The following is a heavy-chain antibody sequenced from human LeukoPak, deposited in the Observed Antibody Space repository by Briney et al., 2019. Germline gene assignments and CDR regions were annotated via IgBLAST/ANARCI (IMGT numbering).Heavy chain of an antibody. CDR3: ARGYDSSAYYPFNY. J-gene: IGHJ4*02. CDR1: GGSLSTHH. Sequence: PSETLSLTCFVSGGSLSTHHWSWIRQSPGRGLEWIGYISDSGSTNYNPSLKSRVTISVDTSKNQFSLMLSSVTAADTAVYYCARGYDSSAYYPFNYWGQGTLVTVSS. V-gene: IGHV4-59*11. D-gene: IGHD3-22*01. CDR2: ISDSGST.